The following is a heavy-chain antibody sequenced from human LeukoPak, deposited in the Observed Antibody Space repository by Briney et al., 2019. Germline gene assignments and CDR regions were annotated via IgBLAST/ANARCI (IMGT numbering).Heavy chain of an antibody. J-gene: IGHJ6*02. CDR2: ITARGDYT. CDR3: AKKGNYGSGSPRSMDV. Sequence: PGGSLRLSCAASGFIFSHYVMSWVRQAPGEGLQWVSGITARGDYTYDTDSVRGRFTISRDNSRNTLYLQMNSLRTEDTAVYFCAKKGNYGSGSPRSMDVWGQGTTVTVSS. D-gene: IGHD3-10*01. CDR1: GFIFSHYV. V-gene: IGHV3-23*01.